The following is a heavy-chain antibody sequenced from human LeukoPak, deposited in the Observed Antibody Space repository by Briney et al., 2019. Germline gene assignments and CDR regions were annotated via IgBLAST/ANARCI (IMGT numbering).Heavy chain of an antibody. D-gene: IGHD1-14*01. CDR1: VGSISGYY. J-gene: IGHJ6*02. CDR2: GYYSGST. CDR3: ARAVRSVPGTSPSHYGMDV. Sequence: PSETLSLTSTVSVGSISGYYGTWIRQSPGKGLHWIGYGYYSGSTNYNPSLKSRVTISVDTSKKQISLRLNSVTAADTAVYYCARAVRSVPGTSPSHYGMDVWGQGTTVTVSS. V-gene: IGHV4-59*01.